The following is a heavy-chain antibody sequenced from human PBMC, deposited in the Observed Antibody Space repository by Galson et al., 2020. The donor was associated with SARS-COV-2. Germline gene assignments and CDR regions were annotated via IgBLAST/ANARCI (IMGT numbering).Heavy chain of an antibody. Sequence: SETLSLTCTVSGASIESDSYDWGWVRQHPGKGLDWIAHKRARGFTYSNPSLRSRVTVSEDISKNQFSLSLTSVTTVDTAIYYCVRIKTVHMPVQIGSRFENWGQGNLVTVSS. J-gene: IGHJ4*02. D-gene: IGHD1-1*01. CDR3: VRIKTVHMPVQIGSRFEN. V-gene: IGHV4-31*03. CDR2: KRARGFT. CDR1: GASIESDSYD.